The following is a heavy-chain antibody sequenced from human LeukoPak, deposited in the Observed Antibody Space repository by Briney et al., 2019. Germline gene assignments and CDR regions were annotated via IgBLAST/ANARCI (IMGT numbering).Heavy chain of an antibody. D-gene: IGHD5-18*01. Sequence: GGSLRLSCAASGFTFSSYAMSWVRQAPGKGLEWVSVIYSGGSTYYADSVKGRFTISRDNSKNTLYLQMNSLRAEDTAVYYCARSVPRYSYGYEKEGAFDIWGQGTMVTVSS. CDR3: ARSVPRYSYGYEKEGAFDI. V-gene: IGHV3-66*01. J-gene: IGHJ3*02. CDR1: GFTFSSYA. CDR2: IYSGGST.